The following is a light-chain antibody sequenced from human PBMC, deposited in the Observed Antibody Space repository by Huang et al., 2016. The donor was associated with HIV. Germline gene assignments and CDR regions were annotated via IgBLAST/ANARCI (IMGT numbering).Light chain of an antibody. CDR1: HSFSSH. CDR3: HQYSTWPPGA. V-gene: IGKV3-15*01. CDR2: GAS. J-gene: IGKJ1*01. Sequence: EIVMKQSPATLSVSPGEKAPLSCRASHSFSSHLAWYQQKPGQTPRLLISGASTRATGIPARFSGSGSGTEFTLTIRSLQSEDCSVYYCHQYSTWPPGAFGQGTKVDI.